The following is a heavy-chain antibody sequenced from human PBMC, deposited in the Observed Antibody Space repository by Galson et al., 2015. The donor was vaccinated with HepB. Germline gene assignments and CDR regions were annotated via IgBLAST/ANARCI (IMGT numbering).Heavy chain of an antibody. D-gene: IGHD6-13*01. Sequence: SVKVSCKASGYTFTSYYMHWVRQAPGQGLEWVGKINPGGGSKSYAQKVQGRVTMTRDTSTSPVYMELSSLRAEDTAVYYCARDWGSSSREGWFDPWGQGTLVTVSS. J-gene: IGHJ5*02. V-gene: IGHV1-46*04. CDR1: GYTFTSYY. CDR3: ARDWGSSSREGWFDP. CDR2: INPGGGSK.